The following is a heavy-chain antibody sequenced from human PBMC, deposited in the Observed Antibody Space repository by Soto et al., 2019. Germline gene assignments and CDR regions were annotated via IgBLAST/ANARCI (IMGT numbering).Heavy chain of an antibody. CDR3: ARDRGDDWNPLNWFDP. Sequence: ASVKVSCKASGGTFSSYTISWVRQAPGQGLEWMGRIIPILGIANYAQKFQGRVTITADKSTSTAYMELSSLRSEDTAVYYCARDRGDDWNPLNWFDPWGQGTLVTVSS. V-gene: IGHV1-69*04. CDR2: IIPILGIA. D-gene: IGHD1-1*01. CDR1: GGTFSSYT. J-gene: IGHJ5*02.